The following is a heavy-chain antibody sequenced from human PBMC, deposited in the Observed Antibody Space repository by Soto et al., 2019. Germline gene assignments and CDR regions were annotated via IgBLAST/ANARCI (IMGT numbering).Heavy chain of an antibody. J-gene: IGHJ1*01. CDR2: IYYSGST. V-gene: IGHV4-31*03. CDR1: GDSISSGAYY. Sequence: SETLSLTCTVSGDSISSGAYYCSWIRQHPGKGLEWIGYIYYSGSTYYNPSLKSRVSISVDMSKNQFSLNLSSVTAADTAVYYCATNKYDYGDPGYFQHWGQGTLVTAPQ. CDR3: ATNKYDYGDPGYFQH. D-gene: IGHD4-17*01.